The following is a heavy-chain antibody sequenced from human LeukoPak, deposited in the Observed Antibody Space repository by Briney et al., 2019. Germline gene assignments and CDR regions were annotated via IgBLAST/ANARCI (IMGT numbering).Heavy chain of an antibody. D-gene: IGHD5-18*01. CDR3: ARGGYSYGSDWFDP. J-gene: IGHJ5*02. CDR1: GFTFSSYS. V-gene: IGHV4-34*01. CDR2: INHSGST. Sequence: GSLRLSCAASGFTFSSYSMNWVRQAPGKGLEWIGEINHSGSTNYNPSLKSRVTISVDTSKNQFSLKLSSVTAADTAVYYCARGGYSYGSDWFDPWGQGTLVTVSS.